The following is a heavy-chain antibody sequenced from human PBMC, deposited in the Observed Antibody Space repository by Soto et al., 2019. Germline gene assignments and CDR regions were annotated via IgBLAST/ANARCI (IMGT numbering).Heavy chain of an antibody. J-gene: IGHJ5*02. D-gene: IGHD4-17*01. Sequence: QLQLQESGSRLVKSSETLSLTCAFSGDTISTGGYSWAWIRQPPGKPLEWIGHTYHRANPYYNPSLKSRVIISVDRSKNKFSMKLSSVTDAQTAVYYCANYTYGDYVGYFGPWGQGTLGTVSS. CDR3: ANYTYGDYVGYFGP. CDR1: GDTISTGGYS. V-gene: IGHV4-30-2*01. CDR2: TYHRANP.